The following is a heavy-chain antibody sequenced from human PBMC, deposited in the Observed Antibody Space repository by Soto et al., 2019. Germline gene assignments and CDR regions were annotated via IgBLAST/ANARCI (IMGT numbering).Heavy chain of an antibody. CDR3: VRAPLDYYSADYFDN. CDR2: MNPNSGNT. D-gene: IGHD2-21*01. J-gene: IGHJ4*02. CDR1: GYTFTEND. V-gene: IGHV1-8*01. Sequence: QVQLVQSGAEVKRPGASVKVSCKASGYTFTENDINWVRQDTGQGLEWMGWMNPNSGNTGYAQKFQGRVTMTRDNSITTAYMELSSLRSEDTAVYFCVRAPLDYYSADYFDNWGQGTLVTVSS.